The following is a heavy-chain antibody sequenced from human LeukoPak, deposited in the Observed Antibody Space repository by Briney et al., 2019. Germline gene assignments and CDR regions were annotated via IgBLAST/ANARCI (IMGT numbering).Heavy chain of an antibody. V-gene: IGHV1-24*01. Sequence: ASVKVSCKVSGSTLTKLSMHWVRQAPGKGLEWMGGFDPEERETIYAQKFQGRLSMTEDTSTDTAYMELSSLRFEDTAVYYCATGIAAAFEGLDPWGQGTRLTVSS. J-gene: IGHJ5*02. CDR1: GSTLTKLS. D-gene: IGHD6-13*01. CDR3: ATGIAAAFEGLDP. CDR2: FDPEERET.